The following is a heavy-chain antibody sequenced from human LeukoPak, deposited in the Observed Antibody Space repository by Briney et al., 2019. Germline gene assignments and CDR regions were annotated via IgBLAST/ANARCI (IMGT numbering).Heavy chain of an antibody. J-gene: IGHJ5*02. Sequence: ASVKVSCKASGYTFTNYIIHWVRQAPGQRLEWMGWINPGNGNTKYSQNFQGRVTITTDTSASTAYMELSSLRFEDTAVYYCARDIDRVFNWFDPWGQGTLVTVS. V-gene: IGHV1-3*01. CDR1: GYTFTNYI. CDR3: ARDIDRVFNWFDP. CDR2: INPGNGNT. D-gene: IGHD6-13*01.